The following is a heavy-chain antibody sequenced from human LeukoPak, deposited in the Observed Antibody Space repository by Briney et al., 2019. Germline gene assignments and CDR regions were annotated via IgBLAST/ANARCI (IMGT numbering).Heavy chain of an antibody. CDR2: INQDGSEK. D-gene: IGHD4-17*01. V-gene: IGHV3-7*04. CDR3: ARGTLTPGLDY. CDR1: GFTFSNYW. J-gene: IGHJ4*02. Sequence: GGSLRLSCAASGFTFSNYWMNWVRQAPGKGLEWVANINQDGSEKYYVDSMKGRFTISRDNAENSLYLQMNSLRAEDTAVYYCARGTLTPGLDYWGQGTLVTVSS.